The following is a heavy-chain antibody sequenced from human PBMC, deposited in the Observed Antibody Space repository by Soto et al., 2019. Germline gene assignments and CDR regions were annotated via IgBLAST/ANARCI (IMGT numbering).Heavy chain of an antibody. V-gene: IGHV1-69*13. CDR2: IIPIFGTA. D-gene: IGHD1-26*01. Sequence: SVKVSCKASGGTFSSYAISWVRQAPGQGLEWMGGIIPIFGTANYAQKFQGRVTITADESTSTAYMELSSLRSEDTAVDYCARGSSELYGMDVWGQGTTVTVSS. J-gene: IGHJ6*02. CDR1: GGTFSSYA. CDR3: ARGSSELYGMDV.